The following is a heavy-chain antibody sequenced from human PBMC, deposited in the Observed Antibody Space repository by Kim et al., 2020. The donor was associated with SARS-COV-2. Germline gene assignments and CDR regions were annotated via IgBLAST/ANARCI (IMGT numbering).Heavy chain of an antibody. CDR1: GFTFSSYA. J-gene: IGHJ6*01. V-gene: IGHV3-30*04. D-gene: IGHD6-19*01. CDR3: AREYSSGWGYYYGMDV. Sequence: GGSLRLSCAASGFTFSSYAMHWVRQAPGKGLEWVAVISYDGSNKYYADSVKGRFTISRDNSKNTLYLQMNSLRAEDTAVYYCAREYSSGWGYYYGMDVWG. CDR2: ISYDGSNK.